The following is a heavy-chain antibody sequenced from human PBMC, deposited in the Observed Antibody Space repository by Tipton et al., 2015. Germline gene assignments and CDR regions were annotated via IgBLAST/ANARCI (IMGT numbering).Heavy chain of an antibody. CDR1: GGSISTYY. D-gene: IGHD5-24*01. V-gene: IGHV4-59*01. CDR2: VYNTGIT. J-gene: IGHJ4*02. Sequence: TLSLTCSVSGGSISTYYWSWIRQPPGKGLEWIGYVYNTGITNYNPSLRSRVTISGDTSKNQFSLKLSSVTAADTAVYYCARMETSGGWLQLPHFDYWGQGTLVTVSS. CDR3: ARMETSGGWLQLPHFDY.